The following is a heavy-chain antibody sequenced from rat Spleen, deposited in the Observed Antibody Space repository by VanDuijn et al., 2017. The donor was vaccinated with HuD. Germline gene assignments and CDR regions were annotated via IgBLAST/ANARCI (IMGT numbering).Heavy chain of an antibody. J-gene: IGHJ2*01. D-gene: IGHD1-10*01. Sequence: VQVVESGGGLVQPKESLRISCVTSGFTFSDAAMYWVRQAPGKGLDWVARIRAKANNYATYYADSVKGRFTVSREDSKSVVYLQMDNLKTEDTAMYYCTTDNGDWGQGVMVTVSS. CDR1: GFTFSDAA. CDR3: TTDNGD. V-gene: IGHV10-5*01. CDR2: IRAKANNYAT.